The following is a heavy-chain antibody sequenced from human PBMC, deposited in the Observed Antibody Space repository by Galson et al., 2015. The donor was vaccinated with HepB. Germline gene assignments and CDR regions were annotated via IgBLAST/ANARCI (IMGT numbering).Heavy chain of an antibody. CDR3: ARDSPREQWLDAFDI. J-gene: IGHJ3*02. CDR2: ISYDGSNK. D-gene: IGHD6-19*01. Sequence: SLRLSCAASGFTFSSYAMHWVRQAPGKGLEWVAVISYDGSNKYYADSVKGRFTISRDNSKNTLYLQMNSLRAEDTAVYYCARDSPREQWLDAFDIWGQGTMVTVSS. CDR1: GFTFSSYA. V-gene: IGHV3-30-3*01.